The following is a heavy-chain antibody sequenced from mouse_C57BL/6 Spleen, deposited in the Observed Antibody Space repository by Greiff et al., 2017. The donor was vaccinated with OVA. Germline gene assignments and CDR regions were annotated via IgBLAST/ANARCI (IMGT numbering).Heavy chain of an antibody. V-gene: IGHV5-9*01. CDR1: GFTFSSYT. CDR3: ARQDYSNYERAMDY. CDR2: ISGGGGNT. D-gene: IGHD2-5*01. J-gene: IGHJ4*01. Sequence: EVKVVESGGGLVKPGGSLKLSCAASGFTFSSYTMSWVRQTPEKRLEWVATISGGGGNTYYPDSVKGRFTISRDNAKNTLYLQMSSLRSEDTALYYCARQDYSNYERAMDYWGQGTSVTVSS.